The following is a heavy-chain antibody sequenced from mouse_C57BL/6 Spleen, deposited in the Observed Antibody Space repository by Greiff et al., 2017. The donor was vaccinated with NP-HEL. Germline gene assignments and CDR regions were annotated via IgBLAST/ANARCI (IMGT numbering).Heavy chain of an antibody. CDR2: IDPANGNT. J-gene: IGHJ4*01. V-gene: IGHV14-3*01. CDR1: GFNIKNTY. CDR3: DRVGSYYDSSSGAMDY. D-gene: IGHD1-1*01. Sequence: VQLQQSVAELVRPGASVKLSCTASGFNIKNTYMHWVKQRPEQGLEWIGRIDPANGNTKYAPKFQGKATITADTSSNTANLQLRSLTSENTAIYSCDRVGSYYDSSSGAMDYWGQGTSVTVSS.